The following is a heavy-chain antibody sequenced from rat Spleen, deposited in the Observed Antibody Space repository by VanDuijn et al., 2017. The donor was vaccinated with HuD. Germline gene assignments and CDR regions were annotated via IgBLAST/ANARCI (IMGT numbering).Heavy chain of an antibody. CDR3: TRVTTGIQGGVMDA. Sequence: EVQLVESGGGLVQPGRSLKLSCVASGFTFNNYWMTWIRQAPGKGLEWVASITNTGGSTYYPDSVKGRFTISRDNAKSTLYLQMNSLRAEDTATYYCTRVTTGIQGGVMDAWGQGASVTISS. J-gene: IGHJ4*01. CDR2: ITNTGGST. V-gene: IGHV5-31*01. D-gene: IGHD1-9*01. CDR1: GFTFNNYW.